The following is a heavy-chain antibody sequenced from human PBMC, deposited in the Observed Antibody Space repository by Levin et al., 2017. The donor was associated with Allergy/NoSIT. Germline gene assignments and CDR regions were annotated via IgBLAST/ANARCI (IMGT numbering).Heavy chain of an antibody. CDR3: ATGPPDHTYYYGSGSYYNAEYFQH. V-gene: IGHV3-21*01. CDR2: ISSSSSYI. J-gene: IGHJ1*01. CDR1: GFTFSSYS. Sequence: GGSLRLSCAASGFTFSSYSMNWVRQAPGKGLEWVSSISSSSSYIYYADSVKGRFTISRDNAKNSLYLQMNSLRAEDTAVYYCATGPPDHTYYYGSGSYYNAEYFQHWGQGTLVTVSS. D-gene: IGHD3-10*01.